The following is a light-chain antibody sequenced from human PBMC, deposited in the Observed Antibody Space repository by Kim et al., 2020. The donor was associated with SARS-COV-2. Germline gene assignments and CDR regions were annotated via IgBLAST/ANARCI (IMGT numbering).Light chain of an antibody. Sequence: SASVGDRVTISCQASQDIINYLNWYQHKPGKGPKLLIYDASNLETGVPSRLRGSGSGTQFTLTINSLQPEDIATYYCQQYDSLPYNFGQGTKLEI. CDR1: QDIINY. CDR3: QQYDSLPYN. CDR2: DAS. V-gene: IGKV1-33*01. J-gene: IGKJ2*01.